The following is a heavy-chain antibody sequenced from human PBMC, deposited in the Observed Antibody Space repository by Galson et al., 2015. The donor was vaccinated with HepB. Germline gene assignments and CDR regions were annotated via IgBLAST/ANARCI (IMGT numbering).Heavy chain of an antibody. J-gene: IGHJ6*02. CDR2: IFDSGST. V-gene: IGHV4-30-4*01. Sequence: TLSLTCNVSGDSISSGDFFWSWIRQPPGKGLEWLGYIFDSGSTYYKASLQGRLPLSVDRFKNQFSLKLSSVTAADTAVYYGARGGFRVTIYYYYAMDVWGQGTTVTVSS. CDR1: GDSISSGDFF. D-gene: IGHD2-21*02. CDR3: ARGGFRVTIYYYYAMDV.